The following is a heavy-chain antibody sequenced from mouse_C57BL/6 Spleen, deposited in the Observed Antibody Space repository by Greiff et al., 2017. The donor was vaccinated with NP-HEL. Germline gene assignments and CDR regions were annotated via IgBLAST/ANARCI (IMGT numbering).Heavy chain of an antibody. CDR3: AIGQLRLHAMDY. Sequence: EVQLQQSGPELVKPGASVKISCKASGYSFTGYYMNWVKQSPEKSLEWIGEINPSTGGTTYNQKFKAKATLTVDKSSSTAYMELKRLTSEDSAVYYCAIGQLRLHAMDYWGQGTSVTVSS. D-gene: IGHD3-2*02. CDR2: INPSTGGT. CDR1: GYSFTGYY. V-gene: IGHV1-42*01. J-gene: IGHJ4*01.